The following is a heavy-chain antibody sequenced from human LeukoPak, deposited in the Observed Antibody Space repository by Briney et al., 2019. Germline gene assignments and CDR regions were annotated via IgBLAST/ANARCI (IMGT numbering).Heavy chain of an antibody. CDR1: GFTFSSYS. V-gene: IGHV3-21*01. CDR2: ISSSSSYI. CDR3: AREALMVRGVIIAAWYMDV. Sequence: GGSLRLSCAASGFTFSSYSMNWVRQAPGKGLEWVSSISSSSSYIYYADSVKGRFTISRDNAKNSLYLQMNSLRAEDTAVYYCAREALMVRGVIIAAWYMDVWGKGTTVTISS. J-gene: IGHJ6*03. D-gene: IGHD3-10*01.